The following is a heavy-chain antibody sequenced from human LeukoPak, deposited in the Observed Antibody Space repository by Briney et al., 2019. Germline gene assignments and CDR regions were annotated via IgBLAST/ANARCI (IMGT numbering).Heavy chain of an antibody. CDR2: IIPIFGTA. V-gene: IGHV1-69*13. J-gene: IGHJ4*02. D-gene: IGHD3-22*01. CDR1: GGTFSSYA. CDR3: ARSRLSGYYGSSGYYRVFDY. Sequence: SVKVSCKASGGTFSSYAISWVRQAPGQGLEWMGGIIPIFGTANYAQKFQGRVTITADESTSTAYMVLSSLRSEDTAVYYCARSRLSGYYGSSGYYRVFDYWGQGTLVTVSS.